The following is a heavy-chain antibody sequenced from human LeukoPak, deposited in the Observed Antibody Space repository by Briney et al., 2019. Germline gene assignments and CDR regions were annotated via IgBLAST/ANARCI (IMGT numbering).Heavy chain of an antibody. Sequence: GGSLRLSCAASGFTFSSYWMSWVRQAPGKGLEWVANIKQDGSEKYYEDSVKGRFTISRDNAKNSLYLQMNSLRAEDTAVYYCAKDGRAVAGRNWFDPWGQGTLVTVSS. D-gene: IGHD6-19*01. CDR2: IKQDGSEK. CDR3: AKDGRAVAGRNWFDP. J-gene: IGHJ5*02. V-gene: IGHV3-7*03. CDR1: GFTFSSYW.